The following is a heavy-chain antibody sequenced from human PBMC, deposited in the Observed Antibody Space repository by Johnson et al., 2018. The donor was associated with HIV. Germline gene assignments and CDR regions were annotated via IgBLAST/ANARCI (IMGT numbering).Heavy chain of an antibody. J-gene: IGHJ3*02. CDR3: AKDLDRELLALWAFHT. CDR2: ISYDGANK. V-gene: IGHV3-30*18. D-gene: IGHD2-8*02. Sequence: VQLLESGGGVVQPGRSLRLSCAASGFTFSSYGMHWVRQAPGKGLEWVAVISYDGANKYYSGSVRGRFTISRDNSRNTLNLQMDSLREDDTAVYYCAKDLDRELLALWAFHTWGQGTVVTVSS. CDR1: GFTFSSYG.